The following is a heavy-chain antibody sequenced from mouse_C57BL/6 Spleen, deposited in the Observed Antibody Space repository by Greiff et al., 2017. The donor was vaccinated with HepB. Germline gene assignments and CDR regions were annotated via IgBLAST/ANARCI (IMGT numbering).Heavy chain of an antibody. J-gene: IGHJ2*01. CDR3: ARRDY. CDR2: IDPSDSYT. CDR1: GYTFTSYW. V-gene: IGHV1-59*01. Sequence: QVQLQQSGAELVRPGTSVKLSCKASGYTFTSYWMHWVKQRPGQGLEWIGVIDPSDSYTNYNQKFKGKATLTVDTSSSTAYMQLSSLTSEDSAVYYCARRDYWGQGTTLTVSS.